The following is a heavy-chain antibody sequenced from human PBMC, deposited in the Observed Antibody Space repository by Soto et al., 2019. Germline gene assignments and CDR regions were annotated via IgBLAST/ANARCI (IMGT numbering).Heavy chain of an antibody. V-gene: IGHV4-31*03. J-gene: IGHJ4*02. CDR2: ICYSGST. Sequence: QVQLQESGPGLVKPSQTLSLTCTVSGGSISSGGYYWSWIRQHPGKGLEWIGYICYSGSTYYNPSLESRVTISVGTSQNQFSLKLSSVTAAETAVYYCARGVTMVRGVIHTPYFDYWGQGTLVTVSS. CDR1: GGSISSGGYY. CDR3: ARGVTMVRGVIHTPYFDY. D-gene: IGHD3-10*01.